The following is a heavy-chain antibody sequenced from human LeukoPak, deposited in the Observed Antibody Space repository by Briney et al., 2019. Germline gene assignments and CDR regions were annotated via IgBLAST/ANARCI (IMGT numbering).Heavy chain of an antibody. CDR1: GGSFSGYY. Sequence: PSETLSLTCAVYGGSFSGYYWSWIRQPPGKGLEWIGEINHSGSTNYNPSLKSRVTISVDTSKNPFSLKLSSVTAADTAVYYCARGDSGRFDYWGQGTLVTVSS. V-gene: IGHV4-34*01. D-gene: IGHD3-10*01. CDR2: INHSGST. J-gene: IGHJ4*02. CDR3: ARGDSGRFDY.